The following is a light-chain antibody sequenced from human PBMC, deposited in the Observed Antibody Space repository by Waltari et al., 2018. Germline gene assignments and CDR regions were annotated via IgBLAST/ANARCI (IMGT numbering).Light chain of an antibody. CDR3: SSYTTTRTRL. J-gene: IGLJ2*01. CDR2: DVS. Sequence: QSALTQPASVSGSPGQSVTISCIGTSSDIGAYNYVAWYQHYPGKAPKLLIYDVSNRPSGVSSRFSGSQSGNTASLTISGLQADDESDYYCSSYTTTRTRLFGGGTKLTVL. V-gene: IGLV2-14*03. CDR1: SSDIGAYNY.